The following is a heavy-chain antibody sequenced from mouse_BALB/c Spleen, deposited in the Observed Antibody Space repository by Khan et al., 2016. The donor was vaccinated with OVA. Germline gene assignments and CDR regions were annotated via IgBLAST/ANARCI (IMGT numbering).Heavy chain of an antibody. CDR1: GYSFTGYY. CDR3: TRGDYYGSSSFAY. D-gene: IGHD1-1*01. J-gene: IGHJ3*01. V-gene: IGHV1S34*01. CDR2: ISCYNGST. Sequence: LVKTGASVKISCKASGYSFTGYYMHWVKQSHGKSLEWIGYISCYNGSTTYNQKFKGKATFTVDTSSSTVYMLFNSLTSEDSAVYYCTRGDYYGSSSFAYWGQGTLVTVSA.